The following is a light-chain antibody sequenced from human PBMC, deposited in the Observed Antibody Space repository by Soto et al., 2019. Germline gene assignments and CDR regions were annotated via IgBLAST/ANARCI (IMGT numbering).Light chain of an antibody. CDR3: QQGTNWPLYT. V-gene: IGKV3-11*01. Sequence: EIVLTQSPATLSLSPGERATLSCRASQSVSSYLAWYQKKPGQAPRLLIYDASNRATGIPVRYSGSGSGTDFTLTISSLEPEDFAVYYCQQGTNWPLYTFGQGTKLEIK. CDR1: QSVSSY. J-gene: IGKJ2*01. CDR2: DAS.